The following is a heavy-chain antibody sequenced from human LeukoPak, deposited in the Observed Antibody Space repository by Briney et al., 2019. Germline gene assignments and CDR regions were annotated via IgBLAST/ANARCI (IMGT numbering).Heavy chain of an antibody. CDR1: GFTVSSNY. J-gene: IGHJ3*02. D-gene: IGHD3-16*02. CDR3: ARDIEGAAFDI. CDR2: IYSGGST. V-gene: IGHV3-66*01. Sequence: GGSLRLSCAASGFTVSSNYMSWVRQAPGKGLEWVSVIYSGGSTYYADFVKGRFTISRDNSKNTLYLQMNSLRAEDTAVYYCARDIEGAAFDIWGQGTMVTVSS.